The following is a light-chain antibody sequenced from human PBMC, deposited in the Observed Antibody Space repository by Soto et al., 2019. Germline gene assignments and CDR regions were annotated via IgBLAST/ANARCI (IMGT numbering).Light chain of an antibody. CDR1: SGDVGAYNY. CDR3: SSYASSGTVI. J-gene: IGLJ2*01. V-gene: IGLV2-14*01. CDR2: DVS. Sequence: QSALTQPASVSGSPGQSITISCTGTSGDVGAYNYVSWYQQHPVKAPKLIIYDVSSRPSGISNRFSGSKSGNTASLTISGVQADDEADYYCSSYASSGTVIFGGGTQLTVL.